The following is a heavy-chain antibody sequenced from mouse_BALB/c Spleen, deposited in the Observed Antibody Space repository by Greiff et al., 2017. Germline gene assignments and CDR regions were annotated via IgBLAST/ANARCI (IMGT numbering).Heavy chain of an antibody. Sequence: EVKLQESGPGLVKPSQSLSLTCTVTGYSITSDYAWNWIRQFPGNKLEWMGYISYSGSTSYNPSLKSRISITRDTSKNQFFLQLNSVTTEDTATYYCARGLGSFDYWGQGTTLTVSS. CDR2: ISYSGST. CDR1: GYSITSDYA. D-gene: IGHD4-1*01. CDR3: ARGLGSFDY. V-gene: IGHV3-2*02. J-gene: IGHJ2*01.